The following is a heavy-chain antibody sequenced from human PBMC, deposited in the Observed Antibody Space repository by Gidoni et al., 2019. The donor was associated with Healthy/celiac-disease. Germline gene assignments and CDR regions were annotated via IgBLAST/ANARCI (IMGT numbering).Heavy chain of an antibody. Sequence: ICGSSFSWWIRQPPGKGLEWIGYIYYSGSTNYNPSLKSRVTISVDTSKNQFSLKLSSVTAADTAVYYCASTDYYDSSGYYDRFASWGQGTLVTVSS. V-gene: IGHV4-61*01. J-gene: IGHJ4*02. D-gene: IGHD3-22*01. CDR2: IYYSGST. CDR1: ICGSSF. CDR3: ASTDYYDSSGYYDRFAS.